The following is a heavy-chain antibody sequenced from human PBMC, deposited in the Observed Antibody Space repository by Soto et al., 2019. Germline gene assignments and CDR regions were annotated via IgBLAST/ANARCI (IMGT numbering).Heavy chain of an antibody. D-gene: IGHD2-8*02. CDR3: ARSRAPGASDAFDI. CDR1: GYTFTGYY. Sequence: EASVKVSCKASGYTFTGYYMHWARQAPGQGLEWMGWINPNSGGTNYAQKFQGTVTMTSDTSTTTVYMELSSLRSEDTGVYYCARSRAPGASDAFDIWGQGTMVTVSS. J-gene: IGHJ3*02. CDR2: INPNSGGT. V-gene: IGHV1-2*02.